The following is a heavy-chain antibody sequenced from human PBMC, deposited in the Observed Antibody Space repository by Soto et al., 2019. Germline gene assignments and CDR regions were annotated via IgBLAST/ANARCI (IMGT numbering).Heavy chain of an antibody. CDR1: GFTFSSYA. V-gene: IGHV3-23*01. Sequence: GGSLRLSCAASGFTFSSYAMSWVRQAPGKGLEWVSGISGSGGSTYYADSVKGRFTISRDNSKNTLYLQMNSLRAEDTAVYYCAKDSSSSKRSYYGMDVWGQGTTVTVSS. D-gene: IGHD6-6*01. J-gene: IGHJ6*02. CDR2: ISGSGGST. CDR3: AKDSSSSKRSYYGMDV.